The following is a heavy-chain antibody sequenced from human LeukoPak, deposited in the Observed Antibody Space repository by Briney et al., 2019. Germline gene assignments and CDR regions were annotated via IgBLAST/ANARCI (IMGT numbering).Heavy chain of an antibody. D-gene: IGHD3-22*01. J-gene: IGHJ4*02. CDR3: ANHITMIVVLRY. CDR1: GFTFSSHA. V-gene: IGHV3-23*01. Sequence: GGSQRLSCAASGFTFSSHAMSWVRQAPGKGPEWVSVISGSGGGTYYADSVKGRFTISRDNSKNTLYLQMNSLRADDTAIYYCANHITMIVVLRYWGQGALVTVSS. CDR2: ISGSGGGT.